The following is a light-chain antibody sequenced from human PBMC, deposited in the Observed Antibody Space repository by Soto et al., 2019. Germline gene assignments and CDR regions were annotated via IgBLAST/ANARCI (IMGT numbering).Light chain of an antibody. J-gene: IGKJ5*01. V-gene: IGKV3-20*01. CDR2: CAS. Sequence: EIMLTQAPGTLSLSPGDRATLSFIPTQIVSGSYLAWYPQKPGQAPRLLIYCASTRATGIPARFSGSGSGTDFTLTITRLETEDFAVYFCQKYDVSPITSGLRTRREI. CDR1: QIVSGSY. CDR3: QKYDVSPIT.